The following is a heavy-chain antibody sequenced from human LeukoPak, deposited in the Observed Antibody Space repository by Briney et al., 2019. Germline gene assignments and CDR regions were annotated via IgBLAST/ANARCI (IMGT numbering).Heavy chain of an antibody. Sequence: ASVKVSCKASGYTFTDHYIHWVRQAPGQGLEWMGWINPNRGATNYEQKFQGRLTMTRDTSITTAYMELSRLTSDDTAIYYCARENMDSNSFDYWGQETLVTVSS. CDR1: GYTFTDHY. D-gene: IGHD3/OR15-3a*01. CDR3: ARENMDSNSFDY. J-gene: IGHJ4*02. V-gene: IGHV1-2*02. CDR2: INPNRGAT.